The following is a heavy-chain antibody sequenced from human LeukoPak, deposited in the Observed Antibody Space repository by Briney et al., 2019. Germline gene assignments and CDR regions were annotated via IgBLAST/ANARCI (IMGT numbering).Heavy chain of an antibody. CDR3: AKPTSGDGSFLIDY. Sequence: GGSLRLSCAASGFTFSSYGMNWVRQAPGKGLEWVAVIWYDGSYTYYAESVKGRFTISRDNSRNALYLQMSSLRAEDTAVYYCAKPTSGDGSFLIDYWGQGTLVTVSS. V-gene: IGHV3-33*06. D-gene: IGHD1-26*01. CDR2: IWYDGSYT. J-gene: IGHJ4*02. CDR1: GFTFSSYG.